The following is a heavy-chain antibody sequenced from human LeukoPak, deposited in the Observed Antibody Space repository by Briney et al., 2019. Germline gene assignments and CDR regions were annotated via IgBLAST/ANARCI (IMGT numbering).Heavy chain of an antibody. V-gene: IGHV3-7*03. Sequence: GGSLRLSCAASGFTFSSYWMSWVRQAPGKGLEWVANIKQDGSEKYYVDSVKGRFTISRDNAKNALYLQMSSLSAEDTAVYYCAKLNDLWSGYLDYWGQGTLVTVSS. CDR1: GFTFSSYW. D-gene: IGHD3-3*01. CDR3: AKLNDLWSGYLDY. CDR2: IKQDGSEK. J-gene: IGHJ4*02.